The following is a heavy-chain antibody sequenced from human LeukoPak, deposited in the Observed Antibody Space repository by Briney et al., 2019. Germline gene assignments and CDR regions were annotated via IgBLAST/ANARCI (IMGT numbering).Heavy chain of an antibody. D-gene: IGHD5-18*01. CDR1: GFTFSSYA. Sequence: PGGSLRLSCAASGFTFSSYAMSWVRQAPGKGLEWVSAISGSGGSTYYADSVKGRFTISRDNSKNTLYPQMNSLRAEDTAVYYCAKDPFSGYSYGYEDYWGQGTLVTVSS. CDR2: ISGSGGST. V-gene: IGHV3-23*01. J-gene: IGHJ4*02. CDR3: AKDPFSGYSYGYEDY.